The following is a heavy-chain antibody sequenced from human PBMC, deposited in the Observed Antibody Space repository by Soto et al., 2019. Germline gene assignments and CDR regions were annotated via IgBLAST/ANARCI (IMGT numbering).Heavy chain of an antibody. CDR3: TKDRHWYGMDV. V-gene: IGHV3-23*01. CDR2: IDTTGGRT. J-gene: IGHJ6*02. CDR1: GFTFGGYF. Sequence: EVQLLESGGGLVQPGESLRLSCAASGFTFGGYFMNWVRQAPGKGLEWVSDIDTTGGRTHYAESVRGRFTISRANSRNTLYLEINSLSAEDTALYDCTKDRHWYGMDVWGQGTTVTVSS.